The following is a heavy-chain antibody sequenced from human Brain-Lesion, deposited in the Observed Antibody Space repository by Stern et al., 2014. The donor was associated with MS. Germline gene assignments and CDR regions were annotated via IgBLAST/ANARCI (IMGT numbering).Heavy chain of an antibody. J-gene: IGHJ6*02. V-gene: IGHV4-61*02. CDR2: IFNSGST. D-gene: IGHD2-2*01. Sequence: VHLVESGPGLVKPSQTLSLSCTVSGGSISSGGYYWSWIRQPAGKGLEWIGRIFNSGSTSYNPSPKSRVTLSLHTSQNQLSLRLNSMTAADTAVYYCARGRVVPGFQYYATDVWGQGTTVIVSS. CDR1: GGSISSGGYY. CDR3: ARGRVVPGFQYYATDV.